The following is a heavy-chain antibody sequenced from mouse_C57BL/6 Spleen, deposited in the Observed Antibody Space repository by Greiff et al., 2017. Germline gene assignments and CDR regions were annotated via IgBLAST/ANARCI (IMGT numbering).Heavy chain of an antibody. V-gene: IGHV1-54*01. D-gene: IGHD4-1*01. J-gene: IGHJ4*01. CDR2: INPGSGGT. CDR3: ARWKPTGPYAMDY. Sequence: QVQLQQSGAELVRPGTSVKVSCKASGYAFTNYLIEWVKQRPGQGLEWIGVINPGSGGTNYNEKFKGKATLTADKSSSTAYMQLSSLTSEDSEVYFCARWKPTGPYAMDYWGQGTSVTVSS. CDR1: GYAFTNYL.